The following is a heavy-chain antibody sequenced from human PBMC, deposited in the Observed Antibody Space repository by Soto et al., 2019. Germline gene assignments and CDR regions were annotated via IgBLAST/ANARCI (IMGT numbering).Heavy chain of an antibody. Sequence: HPGGSLRLSCAASGFTFSSYGMHWVRQAPGKGLEWVAVIWYDGSNKYYADSVKGRFTISRDNSKNTLYLQMNSLRAEDTAVYYCARVDIVVVPAAMDYYYYGMDVWGQGTTVTVSS. V-gene: IGHV3-33*01. CDR3: ARVDIVVVPAAMDYYYYGMDV. CDR2: IWYDGSNK. J-gene: IGHJ6*02. CDR1: GFTFSSYG. D-gene: IGHD2-2*03.